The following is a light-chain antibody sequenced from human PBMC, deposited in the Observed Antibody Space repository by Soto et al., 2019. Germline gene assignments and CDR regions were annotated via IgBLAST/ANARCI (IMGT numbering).Light chain of an antibody. V-gene: IGKV1-5*03. J-gene: IGKJ1*01. CDR2: QAS. CDR3: QQYGDFYRT. CDR1: QGTSIW. Sequence: IQVTQSPSSLSAAVGDRVTITCRASQGTSIWLAWYQQKPGKAPKLLVYQASQLQRGVPSRFSGSGSGTEFSLTISSLQPDDRATYYCQQYGDFYRTFGQGTKVE.